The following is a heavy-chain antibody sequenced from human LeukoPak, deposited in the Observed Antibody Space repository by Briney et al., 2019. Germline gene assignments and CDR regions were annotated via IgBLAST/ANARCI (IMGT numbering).Heavy chain of an antibody. CDR1: GYTFTGYY. Sequence: ASVKVSCKASGYTFTGYYMHWVRQAPGQGLEWMGWINPNSGGTNYAQKFQGRVTMTRDTSISTAYMELSRLRSDDTAVYYCARDPRFGLSAHAFEIWGQGTMVTVSP. J-gene: IGHJ3*02. CDR3: ARDPRFGLSAHAFEI. V-gene: IGHV1-2*02. D-gene: IGHD3-10*01. CDR2: INPNSGGT.